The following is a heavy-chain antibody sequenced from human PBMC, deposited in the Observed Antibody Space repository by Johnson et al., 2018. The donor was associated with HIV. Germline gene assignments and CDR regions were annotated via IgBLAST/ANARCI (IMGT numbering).Heavy chain of an antibody. Sequence: LVESGGGLVQPGRSLRLSCVVSGFTFDDYAMHWVRQVPGEGLEWVSGINWSSGSIGYADSVKGRFTISRDNSKNTVWLQMNSLRGEDTAVYYCTKPSTGTYYGFHIWGQGTMVTVSS. CDR2: INWSSGSI. CDR1: GFTFDDYA. J-gene: IGHJ3*02. CDR3: TKPSTGTYYGFHI. V-gene: IGHV3-9*01.